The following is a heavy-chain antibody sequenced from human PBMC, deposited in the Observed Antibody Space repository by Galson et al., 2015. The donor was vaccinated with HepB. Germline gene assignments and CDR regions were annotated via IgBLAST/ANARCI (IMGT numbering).Heavy chain of an antibody. Sequence: SLRLSCAASGFTFSSYWMHWVRQAPGEGLAWVARVNSDGSTTTYADSVQGRFTISRDNAKNTLYLQMNSLRAEDTAVYYCATVGWYDNWFDSWGQGTLVTVSS. V-gene: IGHV3-74*01. J-gene: IGHJ5*01. CDR3: ATVGWYDNWFDS. CDR2: VNSDGSTT. D-gene: IGHD6-19*01. CDR1: GFTFSSYW.